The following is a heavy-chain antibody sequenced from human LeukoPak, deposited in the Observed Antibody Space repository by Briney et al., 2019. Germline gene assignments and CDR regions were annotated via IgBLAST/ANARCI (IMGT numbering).Heavy chain of an antibody. CDR3: AKGGQWEPYFQH. V-gene: IGHV3-9*01. J-gene: IGHJ1*01. CDR2: ISWNSGSI. Sequence: GGSLRLSCAASGFTFDDYAMHWVRQAPGKGLEWVSGISWNSGSIGYADSVKGRFTISRDNAKNSLYLQMNSLRAEDTALYYCAKGGQWEPYFQHWGQGTLVTVSS. D-gene: IGHD1-26*01. CDR1: GFTFDDYA.